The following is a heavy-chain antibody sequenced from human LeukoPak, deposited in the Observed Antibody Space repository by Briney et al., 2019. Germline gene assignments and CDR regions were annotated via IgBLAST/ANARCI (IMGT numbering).Heavy chain of an antibody. J-gene: IGHJ4*02. Sequence: GESLKISCEGSGYSFTNYWITWVRQMPGKGLEWMGRIDASDSYTNYSPSFQGHVTISADKSINTAYLQWSSLKASDTAMYYCARGLRGGPSGGGLDYWGQGTLVTVSS. CDR1: GYSFTNYW. D-gene: IGHD2-15*01. V-gene: IGHV5-10-1*01. CDR2: IDASDSYT. CDR3: ARGLRGGPSGGGLDY.